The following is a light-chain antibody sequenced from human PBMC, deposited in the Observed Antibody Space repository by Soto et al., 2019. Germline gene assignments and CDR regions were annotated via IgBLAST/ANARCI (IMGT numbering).Light chain of an antibody. J-gene: IGKJ4*01. CDR2: AAS. CDR1: QDINSY. V-gene: IGKV1-17*03. Sequence: DIQMTQSPSAMSASVGDRVIITCRASQDINSYLAWFQQKPGKVPQRLIYAASTLQSGVPSRFSGSGSGTEFTLTISSLQPEDFATYYCQQHKSYPLTFGGGTKVEIK. CDR3: QQHKSYPLT.